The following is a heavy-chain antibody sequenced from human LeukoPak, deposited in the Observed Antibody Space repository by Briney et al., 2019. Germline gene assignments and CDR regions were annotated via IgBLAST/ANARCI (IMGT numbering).Heavy chain of an antibody. Sequence: SVKVSCKASGGTFSSYANSWVRQAPGQGLEWMGGIIPIFGTANYAQKFQGRVTITADESTSTAYMELSSLRSEDTAVYYCARDGQGTKEDGYNQRRFDYWDQGTLVTVSS. CDR1: GGTFSSYA. CDR3: ARDGQGTKEDGYNQRRFDY. D-gene: IGHD5-24*01. J-gene: IGHJ4*02. CDR2: IIPIFGTA. V-gene: IGHV1-69*01.